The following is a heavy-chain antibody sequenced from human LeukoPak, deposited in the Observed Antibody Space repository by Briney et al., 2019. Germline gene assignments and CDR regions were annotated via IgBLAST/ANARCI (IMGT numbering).Heavy chain of an antibody. CDR3: ARPVNSGSYYVLDY. J-gene: IGHJ4*02. CDR1: GYTFTSYV. D-gene: IGHD1-26*01. CDR2: ISAYNGNT. Sequence: ASVKVSCKASGYTFTSYVISWVRQAPGQGLEWMGWISAYNGNTNYAQKLQGRVTMTTDTSTSTAYMELRSLRSDDTAVYYCARPVNSGSYYVLDYWGQGTLVTVSS. V-gene: IGHV1-18*01.